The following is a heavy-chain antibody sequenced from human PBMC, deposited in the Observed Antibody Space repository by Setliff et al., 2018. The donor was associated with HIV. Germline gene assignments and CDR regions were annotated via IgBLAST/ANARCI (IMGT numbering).Heavy chain of an antibody. J-gene: IGHJ4*02. Sequence: GGSLRLSCAASGFTFSSYGIHWVRQAPGKGLEWVAFIRYTGNDKSYADSVKGRFTISRDNSKNRLYLEMNSLKIEDTAVYYCARDSGTTMGASGPGYWGPGTLVTVFS. CDR3: ARDSGTTMGASGPGY. V-gene: IGHV3-30*02. D-gene: IGHD1-26*01. CDR1: GFTFSSYG. CDR2: IRYTGNDK.